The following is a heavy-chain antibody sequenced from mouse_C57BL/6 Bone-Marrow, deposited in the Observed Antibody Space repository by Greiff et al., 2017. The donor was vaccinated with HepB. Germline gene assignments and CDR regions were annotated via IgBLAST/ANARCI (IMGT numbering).Heavy chain of an antibody. CDR1: GFNIKDDY. J-gene: IGHJ4*01. V-gene: IGHV14-4*01. D-gene: IGHD2-4*01. CDR2: IDPENGDT. Sequence: VQLQQSGAELVRPGASVKLSCTASGFNIKDDYMHWVKQRPEQGLEWIGWIDPENGDTEYASKFQGKATITADTSSNTAYLQLSSLTSEDTAVYYCTPIYDDYPYAMDYWGQGTSVTVSS. CDR3: TPIYDDYPYAMDY.